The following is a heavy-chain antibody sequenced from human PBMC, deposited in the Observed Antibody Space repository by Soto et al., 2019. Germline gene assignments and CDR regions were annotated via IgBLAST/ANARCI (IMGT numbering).Heavy chain of an antibody. J-gene: IGHJ4*02. CDR1: GCTFRNYA. V-gene: IGHV3-30*14. CDR3: ARAFITRISDGFDY. D-gene: IGHD3-22*01. Sequence: QVQLVESGGGVVQPGRPLRLSCAASGCTFRNYAMYWVRQAPGKGLEWVAVISYDGSNEYYADSVKGRFTISRDNSKNTLYLQMNSLRAEDTAVYYCARAFITRISDGFDYWGQGTLVTVSS. CDR2: ISYDGSNE.